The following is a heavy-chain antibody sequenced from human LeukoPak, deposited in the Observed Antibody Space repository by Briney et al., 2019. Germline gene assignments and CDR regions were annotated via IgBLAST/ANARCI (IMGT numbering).Heavy chain of an antibody. CDR2: ISGSGGST. CDR3: AKEGVVYCSSTSCYRGYYYYGMDV. Sequence: PGGSLRLSCAASGFTFSSYAMSWVRQAPGKGLEWVSAISGSGGSTYYADSVKGRLTISRDNSKNTLYLQMNSLRAEDTAVYYCAKEGVVYCSSTSCYRGYYYYGMDVWGQGTTVTVSS. V-gene: IGHV3-23*01. CDR1: GFTFSSYA. D-gene: IGHD2-2*01. J-gene: IGHJ6*02.